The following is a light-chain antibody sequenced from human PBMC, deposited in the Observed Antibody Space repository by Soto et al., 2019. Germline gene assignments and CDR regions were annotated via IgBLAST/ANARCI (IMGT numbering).Light chain of an antibody. V-gene: IGLV2-14*03. CDR3: SSYTTSSTLI. Sequence: QSALTQPASVSGSPGQSITISCTGTSSDVGDHNYVSWYQQQPGKAPKLMIYAVSNRPSGVSNRFSGSKSGNTASLTISGLQAEDEADYYCSSYTTSSTLIFGGGTQLTVL. CDR2: AVS. CDR1: SSDVGDHNY. J-gene: IGLJ2*01.